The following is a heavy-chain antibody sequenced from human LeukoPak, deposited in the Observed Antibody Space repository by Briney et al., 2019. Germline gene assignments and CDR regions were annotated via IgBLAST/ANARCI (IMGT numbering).Heavy chain of an antibody. CDR1: GYTFTIYG. V-gene: IGHV1-18*01. CDR2: ISGPNGNT. J-gene: IGHJ6*03. CDR3: ARQSLTRPRNGYYYYMDV. D-gene: IGHD1-14*01. Sequence: PSVKLSCKASGYTFTIYGISWVPQAPGQGFECMGWISGPNGNTNYAQKLQGRVTMTTDTSTSTAYMELSSLRSEDTAVYYCARQSLTRPRNGYYYYMDVWGKGTTVTVSS.